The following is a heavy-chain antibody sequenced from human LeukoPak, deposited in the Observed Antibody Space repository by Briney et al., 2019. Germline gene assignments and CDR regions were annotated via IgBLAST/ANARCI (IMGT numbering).Heavy chain of an antibody. D-gene: IGHD7-27*01. J-gene: IGHJ5*02. V-gene: IGHV4-61*02. CDR3: VRSNPTGDFDP. CDR1: GASISSGSYY. Sequence: SETLSLTCTVSGASISSGSYYWSWIRQPAGKGLEWIGRIYISGNTKYNPSLKSRVTISLDTSKNQFSLKLSSVTAADTAVYYCVRSNPTGDFDPWGQGTLVTVSS. CDR2: IYISGNT.